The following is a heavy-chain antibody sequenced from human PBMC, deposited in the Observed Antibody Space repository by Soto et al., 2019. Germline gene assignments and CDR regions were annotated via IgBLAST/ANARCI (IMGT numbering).Heavy chain of an antibody. CDR2: ISYGGTRK. Sequence: QVQLVESGGGVVQPGRSLRLSCGASGFMFSNYGMYWVRQAPGKGLEWVAVISYGGTRKYYADSVKGRFTISRDNSKNTLYLQMNSLRAEDTAVYYCAKDIPPEIDDFWHGMDVWGQGTTDIVSS. J-gene: IGHJ6*02. CDR1: GFMFSNYG. D-gene: IGHD3-3*01. CDR3: AKDIPPEIDDFWHGMDV. V-gene: IGHV3-30*18.